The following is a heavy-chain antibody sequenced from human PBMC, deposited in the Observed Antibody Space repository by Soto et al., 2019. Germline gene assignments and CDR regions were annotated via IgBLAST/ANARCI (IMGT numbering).Heavy chain of an antibody. D-gene: IGHD6-13*01. V-gene: IGHV3-33*06. CDR2: IWYDGSNK. CDR1: GFTFSNYA. Sequence: QVQLVESGGGVVQAGRSLRLSCAASGFTFSNYAMHWVRQAPGKGLEWVAVIWYDGSNKYYADSVKGRFAISRDNSKSTVYQQTNSLRTEDAAVDFCANLHRRIAANYWGLGTLVTVSS. J-gene: IGHJ4*02. CDR3: ANLHRRIAANY.